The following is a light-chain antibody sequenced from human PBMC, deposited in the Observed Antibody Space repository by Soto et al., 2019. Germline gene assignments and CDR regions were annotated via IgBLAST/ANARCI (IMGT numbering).Light chain of an antibody. CDR1: QSVTRN. CDR2: GAS. CDR3: QQYNNWPGLT. J-gene: IGKJ4*01. V-gene: IGKV3-15*01. Sequence: EIVMTQSPATLSVSPGERATLSCRASQSVTRNLAWYQQKPGQAPSLLIYGASTRAAGIPARFSGSGSGTEYTLTISSLQSEDFAVYYCQQYNNWPGLTFGGGTKVEIK.